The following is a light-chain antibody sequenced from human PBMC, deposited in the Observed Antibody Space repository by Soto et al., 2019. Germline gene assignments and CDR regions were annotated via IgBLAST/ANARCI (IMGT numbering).Light chain of an antibody. V-gene: IGLV1-40*01. Sequence: QSVLTQSPSVSGAPGQRVTISCTGSNSNIGAGYDVHWYQQLPGTAPKLLIYGHSNRPSGVPDRFSGSKSGTSASLAITGLQAEDEADYYCQSYDSSLSTYVFGTGTKVTVL. J-gene: IGLJ1*01. CDR3: QSYDSSLSTYV. CDR1: NSNIGAGYD. CDR2: GHS.